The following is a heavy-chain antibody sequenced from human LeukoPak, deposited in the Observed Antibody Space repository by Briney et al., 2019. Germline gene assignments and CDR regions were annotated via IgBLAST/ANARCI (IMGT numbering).Heavy chain of an antibody. CDR2: TSYDGTAI. J-gene: IGHJ4*01. V-gene: IGHV3-30*04. CDR3: ARVILPGYPSYPDY. Sequence: GTSLRLSCAGSGFTFSNDAMHSVRQAPGKGLEWVAVTSYDGTAIYYADSVKGRFTISKDNSRNTLYLQMNGLRVEDTAVYYCARVILPGYPSYPDYWGHGTLVTVSS. D-gene: IGHD3-9*01. CDR1: GFTFSNDA.